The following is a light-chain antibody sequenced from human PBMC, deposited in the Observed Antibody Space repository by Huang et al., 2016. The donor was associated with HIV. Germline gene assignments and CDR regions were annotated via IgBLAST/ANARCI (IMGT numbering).Light chain of an antibody. CDR1: QSVSSN. Sequence: EIVMTQSPATLSVSPGETVTLSCRASQSVSSNLAWYQQKLGQAPRLLIYGASTRASGIPARFSGSGSGTEFTLTISSLQSEDFAVYYCHQNNNWPPHGTFGQGTKLEMK. CDR3: HQNNNWPPHGT. CDR2: GAS. V-gene: IGKV3-15*01. J-gene: IGKJ2*02.